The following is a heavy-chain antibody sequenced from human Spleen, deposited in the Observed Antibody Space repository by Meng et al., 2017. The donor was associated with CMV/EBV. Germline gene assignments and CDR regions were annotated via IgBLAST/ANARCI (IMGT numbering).Heavy chain of an antibody. CDR3: AKDAMVRGVSIDY. V-gene: IGHV3-30*04. CDR2: ISDDGSDK. J-gene: IGHJ4*02. Sequence: ASSGFTFSDYPIHWVRQAPGKGLEWVAFISDDGSDKYFADSVKGRFTISRDYSKNTLYLQMNSLRVEDTAVYYCAKDAMVRGVSIDYWGQGTLVTVSS. D-gene: IGHD3-10*01. CDR1: GFTFSDYP.